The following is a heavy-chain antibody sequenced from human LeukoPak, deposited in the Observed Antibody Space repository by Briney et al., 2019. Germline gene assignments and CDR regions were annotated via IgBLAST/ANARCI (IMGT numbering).Heavy chain of an antibody. J-gene: IGHJ6*03. V-gene: IGHV1-18*01. CDR2: ISAYNGNT. Sequence: ASVKVSCKASGCTFTSYGISWVRQAPGQGLEWMGWISAYNGNTNYAQKLQGRVTMTTDTSTSTAYMELRSLRSDDTAVYYCARAHSITMVRGVIIVKPPGRYYYYMDVWGKGTTVTVSS. D-gene: IGHD3-10*01. CDR1: GCTFTSYG. CDR3: ARAHSITMVRGVIIVKPPGRYYYYMDV.